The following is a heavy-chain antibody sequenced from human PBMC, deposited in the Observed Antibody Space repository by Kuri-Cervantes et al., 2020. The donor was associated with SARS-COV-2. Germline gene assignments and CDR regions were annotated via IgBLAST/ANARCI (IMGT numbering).Heavy chain of an antibody. CDR1: GFPFGSYA. V-gene: IGHV3-23*01. CDR2: ISGSGGSS. CDR3: AKFQRGYQGMDV. D-gene: IGHD5-18*01. Sequence: GESLKISCAVSGFPFGSYAISWVRQAPGKGLEWVSGISGSGGSSYYADPVKGRFTISRDNSKNTLYLQMNSLRAEDTAVYYCAKFQRGYQGMDVWGQGTTVTVSS. J-gene: IGHJ6*02.